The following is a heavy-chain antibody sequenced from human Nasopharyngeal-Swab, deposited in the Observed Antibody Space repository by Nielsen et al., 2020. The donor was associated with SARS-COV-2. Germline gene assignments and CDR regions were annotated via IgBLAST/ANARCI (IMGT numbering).Heavy chain of an antibody. CDR2: IKEDESEI. CDR1: GFTFGTSW. J-gene: IGHJ6*03. V-gene: IGHV3-7*01. D-gene: IGHD3-10*01. CDR3: ARAGASSSGRYYMDV. Sequence: GGSLRLSCAASGFTFGTSWTCWIRQAPGKGLEWVGAIKEDESEIPYVDSVKVRFAISRDNAKNSLSLQMNSLRAEDTAVYFCARAGASSSGRYYMDVWGKGTSVTVSS.